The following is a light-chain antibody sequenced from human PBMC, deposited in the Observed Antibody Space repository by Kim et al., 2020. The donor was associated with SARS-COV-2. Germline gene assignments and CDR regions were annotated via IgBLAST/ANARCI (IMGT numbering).Light chain of an antibody. J-gene: IGLJ3*02. CDR1: SLTTYY. CDR2: GKN. CDR3: NSRDSSAKHHWV. Sequence: SSELTQDPAVSVALGQTVRITCQGVSLTTYYASWYQQRPGQAPVLVSYGKNNRPSGIPDRFSGSSSGNTASLTITGAQAEDEADYYCNSRDSSAKHHWVFGGGTQLTVL. V-gene: IGLV3-19*01.